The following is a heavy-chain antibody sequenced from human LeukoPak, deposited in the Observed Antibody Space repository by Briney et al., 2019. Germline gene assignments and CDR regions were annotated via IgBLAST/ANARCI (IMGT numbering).Heavy chain of an antibody. CDR3: ARERVYYGMDV. CDR1: GLTFSSYD. D-gene: IGHD3-3*01. Sequence: GGSLRLSCVASGLTFSSYDMHWVRQATGKGLEWVPAIGTAGDTYYPGSVKGRFTISRENAKNSLYLQMNSLRVGDTAVYYCARERVYYGMDVWGQGTTVTVSS. J-gene: IGHJ6*02. V-gene: IGHV3-13*01. CDR2: IGTAGDT.